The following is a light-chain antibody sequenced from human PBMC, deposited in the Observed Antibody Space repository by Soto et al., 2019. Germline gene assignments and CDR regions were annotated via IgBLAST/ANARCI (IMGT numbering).Light chain of an antibody. V-gene: IGLV2-23*01. Sequence: QSALTQPASVSGSPGQSITISCTGTSSDVGSYNLVSWYQQHPGKAPKLMIYEGSKRPSGVSKRFSGSKSGNTASLTISGLQAEDEADYYCCSYAGSSNNVVLGGGTKLTVL. CDR2: EGS. CDR1: SSDVGSYNL. J-gene: IGLJ2*01. CDR3: CSYAGSSNNVV.